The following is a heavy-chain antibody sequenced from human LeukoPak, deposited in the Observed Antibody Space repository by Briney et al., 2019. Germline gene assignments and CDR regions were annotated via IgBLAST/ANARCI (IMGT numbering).Heavy chain of an antibody. CDR1: GFTFSSYG. D-gene: IGHD6-6*01. V-gene: IGHV3-30*18. Sequence: GGSLRLSCAASGFTFSSYGMHWVRQAPGKGLEWVAVISYDGSNKYYADSVKGRFTISRHNSKNTLYLQMNSLRAEDTAVYYCAKGSEYSSSNMDVWGKGTTVTVSS. J-gene: IGHJ6*03. CDR2: ISYDGSNK. CDR3: AKGSEYSSSNMDV.